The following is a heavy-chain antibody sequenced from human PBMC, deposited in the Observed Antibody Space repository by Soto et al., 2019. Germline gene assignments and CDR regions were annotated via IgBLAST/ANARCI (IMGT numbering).Heavy chain of an antibody. Sequence: QVQLVQSGAEVKKPGASVKVSCKASGYTFTSYDINWVRQATGQGLEWMGWMNPNSGNTAYAQKFLGRVTMTRNTSISTAYLELSSLRYEDTAVYYFARERTRGFDPWGQGTLVSVSS. CDR3: ARERTRGFDP. CDR1: GYTFTSYD. V-gene: IGHV1-8*01. CDR2: MNPNSGNT. J-gene: IGHJ5*02.